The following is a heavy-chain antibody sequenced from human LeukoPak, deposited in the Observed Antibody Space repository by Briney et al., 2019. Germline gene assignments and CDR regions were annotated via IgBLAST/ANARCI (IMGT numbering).Heavy chain of an antibody. D-gene: IGHD6-19*01. CDR3: ARRGGIAVAGTFFDY. Sequence: SETLSLTCAVYGGSFSGYYWSWIRQPPGKGLEWIGEISHSGSTNYNPSLKSRVTISVDTSKNQFSLKLSSVTAADTAVYYCARRGGIAVAGTFFDYWGQGTLVTVSS. J-gene: IGHJ4*02. CDR2: ISHSGST. CDR1: GGSFSGYY. V-gene: IGHV4-34*01.